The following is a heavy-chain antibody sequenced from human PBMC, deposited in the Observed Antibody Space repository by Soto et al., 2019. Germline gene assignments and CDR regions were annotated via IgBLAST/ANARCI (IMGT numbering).Heavy chain of an antibody. Sequence: PGGSLRLSCAASGFTFSSYAMHWVRQAPGKGLEWVAVISYDGSNKYYADSVKGRFTISRDNSKNTLYLQMNSLRAEDTAVYYCARVLERYFDWLYHLINWFDPWGQGTLVTISS. CDR2: ISYDGSNK. V-gene: IGHV3-30-3*01. CDR1: GFTFSSYA. J-gene: IGHJ5*02. CDR3: ARVLERYFDWLYHLINWFDP. D-gene: IGHD3-9*01.